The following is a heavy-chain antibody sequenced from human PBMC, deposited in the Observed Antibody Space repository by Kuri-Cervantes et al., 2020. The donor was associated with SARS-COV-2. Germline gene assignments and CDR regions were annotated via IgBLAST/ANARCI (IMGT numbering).Heavy chain of an antibody. Sequence: GGSLRLSCAASGFTFSSYWMSWVRQAPGKGLEWVANIKQDGSEKYYVDSVKGRFTISRDNSKNTLYLQMNSLRAEDTAVYYCAVRVGDLDAFDIWGQGTMVTVSS. CDR2: IKQDGSEK. J-gene: IGHJ3*02. V-gene: IGHV3-7*01. D-gene: IGHD2-21*02. CDR3: AVRVGDLDAFDI. CDR1: GFTFSSYW.